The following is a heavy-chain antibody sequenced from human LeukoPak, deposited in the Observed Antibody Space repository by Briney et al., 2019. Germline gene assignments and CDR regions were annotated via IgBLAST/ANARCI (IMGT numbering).Heavy chain of an antibody. CDR3: ARAYYDFWSGYYSQGFDY. CDR2: IYYSGST. V-gene: IGHV4-59*01. Sequence: PSETLSLTCTVSGGSISSYYWSWIRQPPGKGLEWIGYIYYSGSTNYNPSLKSRVTISVDTSKNQFSLKLSSVTAADTAVYYCARAYYDFWSGYYSQGFDYWGQGTLVTVSS. D-gene: IGHD3-3*01. CDR1: GGSISSYY. J-gene: IGHJ4*02.